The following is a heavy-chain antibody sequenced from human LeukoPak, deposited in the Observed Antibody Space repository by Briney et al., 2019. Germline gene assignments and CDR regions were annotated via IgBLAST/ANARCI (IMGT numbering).Heavy chain of an antibody. CDR3: AREGPLMVRGVIGEYDY. D-gene: IGHD3-10*01. CDR2: INPNSGGT. J-gene: IGHJ4*02. V-gene: IGHV1-2*02. CDR1: GYTFTGYY. Sequence: ASVKVSCKASGYTFTGYYMHWVRQAPGQGLEWMGWINPNSGGTNYAQKFQGRVTMTRDTSISTAYMELSRLRSDDTAVYYCAREGPLMVRGVIGEYDYWGQGTLVTVSS.